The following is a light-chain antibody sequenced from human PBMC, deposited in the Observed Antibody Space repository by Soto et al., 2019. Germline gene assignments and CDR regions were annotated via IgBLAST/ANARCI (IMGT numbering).Light chain of an antibody. V-gene: IGLV2-14*01. J-gene: IGLJ2*01. CDR2: AVS. CDR1: SSDDGGYTY. CDR3: SSYTSDSTLVV. Sequence: QSALTQPASVSGYPGQSIAISCTGTSSDDGGYTYVSWYQQHPGKAPKLMIYAVSNRPSEVSNRFSGSKSGNTASLTISGLQAEDEGNYYCSSYTSDSTLVVFGGGTKVTVL.